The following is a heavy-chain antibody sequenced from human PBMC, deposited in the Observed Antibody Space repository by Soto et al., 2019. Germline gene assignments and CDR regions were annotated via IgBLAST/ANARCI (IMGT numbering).Heavy chain of an antibody. Sequence: SETLSLTCTVSGGSISSSSYYWGWIRQPPGKGLEWIGSIYYSGSTYYNPSLKSRVTISVDTSKNQFSLKLSSVTAADTAVYYCARGRPGGFVVVVAAARWMDVWGKGTTVTVS. CDR1: GGSISSSSYY. CDR2: IYYSGST. V-gene: IGHV4-39*07. D-gene: IGHD2-15*01. J-gene: IGHJ6*03. CDR3: ARGRPGGFVVVVAAARWMDV.